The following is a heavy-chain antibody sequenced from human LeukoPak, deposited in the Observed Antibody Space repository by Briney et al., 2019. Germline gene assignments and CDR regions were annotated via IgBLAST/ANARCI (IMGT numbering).Heavy chain of an antibody. D-gene: IGHD2-15*01. CDR2: ISWNSGSI. CDR1: GFTFDDYA. Sequence: PGGSLRLSCAASGFTFDDYAVHWVRQAPGKGLEWVSGISWNSGSIGYADSVKGRFTISRDNAKNSLYLQMNSLRAEDTALYYCAKERYCSGGSCYGPDAFDIWGQGTMVTVSS. J-gene: IGHJ3*02. CDR3: AKERYCSGGSCYGPDAFDI. V-gene: IGHV3-9*01.